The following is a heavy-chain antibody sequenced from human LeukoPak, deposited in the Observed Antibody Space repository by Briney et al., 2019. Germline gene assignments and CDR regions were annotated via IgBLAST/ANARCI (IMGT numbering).Heavy chain of an antibody. J-gene: IGHJ2*01. CDR2: SSSSSYI. Sequence: GGSLRLSCAASGFTFRSYSINWVRQAPGKGLEWVSSSSSSSYIYYADSVRGRFTISRDNAKNSLYLQMNSLRAEDTAVYYCARDGLAAATLHWCFDLWGRGTLVTVSS. D-gene: IGHD6-25*01. V-gene: IGHV3-21*01. CDR3: ARDGLAAATLHWCFDL. CDR1: GFTFRSYS.